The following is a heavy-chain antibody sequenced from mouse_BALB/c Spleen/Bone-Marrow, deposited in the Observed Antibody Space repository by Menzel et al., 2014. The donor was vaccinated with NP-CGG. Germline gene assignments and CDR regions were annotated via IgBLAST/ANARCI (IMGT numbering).Heavy chain of an antibody. CDR3: TREGDSPFAY. D-gene: IGHD2-13*01. J-gene: IGHJ3*01. V-gene: IGHV1S81*02. CDR1: GYTFTSYY. CDR2: INPSNGGT. Sequence: VKLMESGAELVTPGASVKLPCKASGYTFTSYYMYWVKQRPGQGLEWIGEINPSNGGTNFNEKFKSKATLTVDKSSSTAYMQLSSLTSEDSAVYYCTREGDSPFAYGGQGTLVTVSA.